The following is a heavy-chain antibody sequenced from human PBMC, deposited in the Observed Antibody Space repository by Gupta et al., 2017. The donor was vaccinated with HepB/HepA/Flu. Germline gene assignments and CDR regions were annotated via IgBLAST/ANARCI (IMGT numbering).Heavy chain of an antibody. V-gene: IGHV3-30*18. J-gene: IGHJ4*02. CDR3: AKDSRQLATYYFDY. Sequence: QVQLVESGGGVVQPGRSLRLSCVASGFSFSRFAMHWVRQVPGKGLEWVAVISYDGKTKYYADSVKGRFTISRDNSNNTVHLQMDSLRPEDAALYYCAKDSRQLATYYFDYWGQGTLVTVSS. D-gene: IGHD2-15*01. CDR1: GFSFSRFA. CDR2: ISYDGKTK.